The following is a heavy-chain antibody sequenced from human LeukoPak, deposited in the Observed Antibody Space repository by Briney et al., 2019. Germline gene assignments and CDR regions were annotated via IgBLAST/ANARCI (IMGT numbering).Heavy chain of an antibody. V-gene: IGHV1-69*13. CDR1: GYTFTSYG. Sequence: GASVKVSCKASGYTFTSYGISWVRQAPGQGLEWMGGIIPIFGTPNYAQKFQGRVTITADESTSTAYMELSSLRFEDTAVYYCARVALWFGSAFDIWGQGTMVTVSS. CDR3: ARVALWFGSAFDI. J-gene: IGHJ3*02. CDR2: IIPIFGTP. D-gene: IGHD3-10*01.